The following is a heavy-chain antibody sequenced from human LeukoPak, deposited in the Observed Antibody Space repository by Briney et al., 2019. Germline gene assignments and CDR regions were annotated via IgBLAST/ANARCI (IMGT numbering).Heavy chain of an antibody. CDR1: GFTFSRYG. CDR2: ISYDGDIQ. CDR3: ARESSDCSGGSCYDHFDY. D-gene: IGHD2-15*01. J-gene: IGHJ4*02. V-gene: IGHV3-30*04. Sequence: GGSLRLSCAASGFTFSRYGMHWVRQAPDKGLEWVAFISYDGDIQFYPDSVEGRFTISRDNSKSTLYLQVNSLRADDTAVYYCARESSDCSGGSCYDHFDYWGQGTLVAVSS.